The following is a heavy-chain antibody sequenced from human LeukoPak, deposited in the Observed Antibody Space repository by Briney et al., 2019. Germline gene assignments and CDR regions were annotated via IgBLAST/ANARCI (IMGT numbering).Heavy chain of an antibody. V-gene: IGHV4-38-2*01. CDR1: GYSISSGYY. CDR3: ARRRSTATGPGFDY. Sequence: SETLSLTCAVSGYSISSGYYWGWIRQPPGKGLEWIGSIYHSGSTYYNPSLKSRVPISVDTSKNQFSLKLSSVTAADTAVYYCARRRSTATGPGFDYWGQGTLVTVSS. D-gene: IGHD4-17*01. J-gene: IGHJ4*02. CDR2: IYHSGST.